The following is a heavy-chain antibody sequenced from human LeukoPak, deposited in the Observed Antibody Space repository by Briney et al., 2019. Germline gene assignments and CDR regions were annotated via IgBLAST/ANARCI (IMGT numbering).Heavy chain of an antibody. CDR3: ARCYYGENAFDI. V-gene: IGHV1-46*01. D-gene: IGHD4-17*01. Sequence: ASVKVSCKASGYTFTSYYMHWVRQAPGQGLEWMGIINPSGGSTSYAQKFQGRVTMTRDTSTSTAYMELRSLRSDDTAVYYCARCYYGENAFDIWGQGTMVTVSS. CDR2: INPSGGST. J-gene: IGHJ3*02. CDR1: GYTFTSYY.